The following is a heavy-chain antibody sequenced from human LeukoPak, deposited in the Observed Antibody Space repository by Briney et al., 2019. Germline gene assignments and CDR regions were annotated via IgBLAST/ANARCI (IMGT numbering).Heavy chain of an antibody. CDR2: IYTSGST. CDR1: GGSISSYY. J-gene: IGHJ5*02. CDR3: ARGPTEYYDFWSGYSWFDP. V-gene: IGHV4-4*07. D-gene: IGHD3-3*01. Sequence: SETLSLTCTVSGGSISSYYWSWIRQPAGKGLEWIGRIYTSGSTNYNPSLKSRVTMSVDTSKNQFSLKLSSVTAADTAVYYCARGPTEYYDFWSGYSWFDPWGQGTLVTVSS.